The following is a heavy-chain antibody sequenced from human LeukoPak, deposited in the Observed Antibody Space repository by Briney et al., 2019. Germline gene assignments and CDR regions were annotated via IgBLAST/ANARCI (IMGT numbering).Heavy chain of an antibody. CDR2: INPTGGGT. D-gene: IGHD3-22*01. CDR3: AREPAVDYYDSSGYYPANDY. J-gene: IGHJ4*02. CDR1: GYTFAGFY. Sequence: ASVKVSCKASGYTFAGFYMHWVRQAPGQGLEWMGWINPTGGGTNYAQKFQGRVTMTRDTSISTAYMELSRLRSDDTAVYYCAREPAVDYYDSSGYYPANDYWGQGTLVTVSS. V-gene: IGHV1-2*02.